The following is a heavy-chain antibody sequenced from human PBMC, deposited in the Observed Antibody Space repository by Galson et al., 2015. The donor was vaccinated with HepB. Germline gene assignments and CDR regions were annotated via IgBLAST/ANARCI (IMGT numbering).Heavy chain of an antibody. J-gene: IGHJ4*02. Sequence: SLRLSCAASGFTFSSYAMHWVRQAPGKGLEWVAVISYDGSNKYYADSVKGRFTISRDNSKNTLYLQMNSLRAEDTAVYYCARAGIPVVVPAAMDYWGQGTLVTVSS. D-gene: IGHD2-2*01. CDR3: ARAGIPVVVPAAMDY. CDR2: ISYDGSNK. CDR1: GFTFSSYA. V-gene: IGHV3-30-3*01.